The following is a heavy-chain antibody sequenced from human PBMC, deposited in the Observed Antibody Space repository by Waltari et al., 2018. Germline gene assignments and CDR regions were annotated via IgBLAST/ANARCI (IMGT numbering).Heavy chain of an antibody. J-gene: IGHJ3*02. D-gene: IGHD7-27*01. V-gene: IGHV3-23*01. CDR3: AKGTWGSAFDI. CDR1: GFTFTSYG. CDR2: ISADGTST. Sequence: EVQLLGSGGDLVQPGGSLRLSCAASGFTFTSYGMRWVRQAPGKGQGWVSSISADGTSTYYGDSMKGRFTISRDNSENTLYLQMNSLRAEDTALYYCAKGTWGSAFDIWGQGTMVTVSS.